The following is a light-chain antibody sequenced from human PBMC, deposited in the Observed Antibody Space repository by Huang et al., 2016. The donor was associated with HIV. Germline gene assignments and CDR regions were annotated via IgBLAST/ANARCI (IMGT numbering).Light chain of an antibody. CDR1: QDISNY. J-gene: IGKJ4*01. CDR3: QQYDNLLT. CDR2: YAS. Sequence: DIQMTQSPSSLSASVGDRVTIACQASQDISNYLSWYQQKPGKAPRLLIYYASNLEPWVPSRFSGSGSGRQFTFTISSLQPEDIATYYCQQYDNLLTFGGGTKVEIK. V-gene: IGKV1-33*01.